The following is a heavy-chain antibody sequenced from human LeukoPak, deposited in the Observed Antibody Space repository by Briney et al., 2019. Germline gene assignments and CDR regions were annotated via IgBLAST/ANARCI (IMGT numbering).Heavy chain of an antibody. V-gene: IGHV3-23*01. J-gene: IGHJ6*03. D-gene: IGHD2-2*01. Sequence: GGSLRLSCAASGFTFSSYAMSWVRQAPGKRLEWVSAISGSGDSTYYADSVKGRFTISRDNSKNTLYLQMNSLRAEDTAVYYCAKGPVVVPDYYMDLWGKGTTVTVSS. CDR2: ISGSGDST. CDR3: AKGPVVVPDYYMDL. CDR1: GFTFSSYA.